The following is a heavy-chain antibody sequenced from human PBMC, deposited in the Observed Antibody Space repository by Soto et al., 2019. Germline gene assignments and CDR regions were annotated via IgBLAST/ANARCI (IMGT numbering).Heavy chain of an antibody. Sequence: QVQLVQSGAEVKKPGSSVKVSCKASGGTFSSYTISWVRQAPGQGLEWMGRIIPILGIANYAQKFQGRVTSTADKSTSTAYMELSSLRSEDTAVYYCARGLAIYYDGTDVWGQGTTVTVSS. CDR2: IIPILGIA. CDR1: GGTFSSYT. J-gene: IGHJ6*02. D-gene: IGHD3-9*01. V-gene: IGHV1-69*02. CDR3: ARGLAIYYDGTDV.